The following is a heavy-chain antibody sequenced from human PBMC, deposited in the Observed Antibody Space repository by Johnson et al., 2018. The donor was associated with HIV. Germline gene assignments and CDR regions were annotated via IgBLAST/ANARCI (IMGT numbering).Heavy chain of an antibody. Sequence: VQLVESGGGLVQPGGSLRLSCAASGFTFSSYAMSWVRQAPGKGLEWVSAISGSGGSKGYADSVKGRFTISRDNAKKPLYLQMNRLETEEPAMYYCAREGGDGFLEWLYTFDIWGQGTMVTVSS. D-gene: IGHD3-3*01. J-gene: IGHJ3*02. CDR1: GFTFSSYA. CDR2: ISGSGGSK. CDR3: AREGGDGFLEWLYTFDI. V-gene: IGHV3-23*04.